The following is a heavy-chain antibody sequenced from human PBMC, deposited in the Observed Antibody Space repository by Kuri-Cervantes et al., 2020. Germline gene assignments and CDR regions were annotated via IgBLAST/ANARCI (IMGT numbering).Heavy chain of an antibody. V-gene: IGHV3-7*01. CDR1: GFTFKSYW. J-gene: IGHJ3*02. Sequence: GESLKISCAASGFTFKSYWMSWVRQAPGKGLEWVAIIKQDGSEKYYVDSVKGRFTISSDNANNSLYLQMNSLRAEDTAVYYCAKDLGPIAVAGTDAFDIWGQGTMVTVSS. CDR2: IKQDGSEK. D-gene: IGHD6-19*01. CDR3: AKDLGPIAVAGTDAFDI.